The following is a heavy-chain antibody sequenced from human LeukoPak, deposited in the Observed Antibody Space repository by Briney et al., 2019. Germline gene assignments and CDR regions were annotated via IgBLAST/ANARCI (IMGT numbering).Heavy chain of an antibody. CDR1: GYTFTSYD. V-gene: IGHV1-8*03. Sequence: GASVKVSCNASGYTFTSYDINWVRQAPGQGLEWMGWMNTNSGNTGYAKKFQDRVTITRNTSISTAYMELSSLRSEDTAVYYCARGGVAATSYYYYMDVWGKGTTVTISS. CDR2: MNTNSGNT. CDR3: ARGGVAATSYYYYMDV. D-gene: IGHD2-15*01. J-gene: IGHJ6*03.